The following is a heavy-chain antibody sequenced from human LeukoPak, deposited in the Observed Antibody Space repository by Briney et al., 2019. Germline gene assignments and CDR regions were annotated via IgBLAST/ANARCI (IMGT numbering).Heavy chain of an antibody. CDR3: AKAARYYYDSSGYPIVLYYFDY. V-gene: IGHV3-23*01. D-gene: IGHD3-22*01. J-gene: IGHJ4*02. CDR2: ITNNATRT. CDR1: GFTFSNYA. Sequence: PGGSLRLSCAASGFTFSNYAMSWVRQAPGKGLEWVSSITNNATRTNYADSVKGRFTISRDNSKNTLYLQMNSLRAKDTAVYYCAKAARYYYDSSGYPIVLYYFDYWGQGTLVTVSS.